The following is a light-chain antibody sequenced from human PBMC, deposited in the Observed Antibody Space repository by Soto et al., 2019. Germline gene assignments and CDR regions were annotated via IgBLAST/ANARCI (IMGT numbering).Light chain of an antibody. Sequence: EIVLTQSPGSLSLSPGERATLSCRTSQSVSGSHLAWYQQKPGQAPRLLIYGASSRATGIPDRFSGRGSGTDFTLTISRLEPEEFAVYYCQQYGTSRYTFGQGTKLEIK. V-gene: IGKV3-20*01. CDR2: GAS. CDR1: QSVSGSH. J-gene: IGKJ2*01. CDR3: QQYGTSRYT.